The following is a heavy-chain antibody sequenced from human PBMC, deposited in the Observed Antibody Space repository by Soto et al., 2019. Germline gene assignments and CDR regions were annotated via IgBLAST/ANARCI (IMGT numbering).Heavy chain of an antibody. Sequence: ASVKVSCKASGGTFSSYAISWVRQAPGQGLEWMGGIIPIFGTANYAQKFQGRVTITADESTSTAYMELSSLRSEDTAVYYCARPSPLRFLEWSPRPEDYYYGMDGGGQGTTVTVSS. CDR3: ARPSPLRFLEWSPRPEDYYYGMDG. J-gene: IGHJ6*02. V-gene: IGHV1-69*13. CDR2: IIPIFGTA. D-gene: IGHD3-3*01. CDR1: GGTFSSYA.